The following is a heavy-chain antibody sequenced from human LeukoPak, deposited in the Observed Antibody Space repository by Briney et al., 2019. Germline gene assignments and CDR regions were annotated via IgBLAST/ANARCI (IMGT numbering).Heavy chain of an antibody. CDR2: ISSSGSTI. Sequence: GGSLRLSCAASGFTFSDYYMSWIRQAPGKGLEWVSYISSSGSTIYYADSVKGRFTISRDNAKNSLYLQMNSLRAEDTAVYYCASDRYYTRYFDYWGQGTLVTVSS. V-gene: IGHV3-11*01. CDR3: ASDRYYTRYFDY. D-gene: IGHD3-22*01. J-gene: IGHJ4*02. CDR1: GFTFSDYY.